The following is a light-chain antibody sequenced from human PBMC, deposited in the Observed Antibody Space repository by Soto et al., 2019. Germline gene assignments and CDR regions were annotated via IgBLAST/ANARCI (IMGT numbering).Light chain of an antibody. V-gene: IGLV2-23*02. Sequence: QSALTQPASVSGSPGQSITISCTGIHSDVGSYNLVSWYQQHPGKAPKVIIYEVSERPSGVSDRFSGSKSGNTASLMISGLQAEDEADYYCCSYAGSTTQTYVFGSGTKVTVL. J-gene: IGLJ1*01. CDR3: CSYAGSTTQTYV. CDR1: HSDVGSYNL. CDR2: EVS.